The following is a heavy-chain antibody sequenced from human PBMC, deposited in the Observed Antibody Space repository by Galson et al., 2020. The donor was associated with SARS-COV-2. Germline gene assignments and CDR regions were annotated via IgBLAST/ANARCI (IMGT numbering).Heavy chain of an antibody. CDR1: GFTFSNYV. J-gene: IGHJ4*02. D-gene: IGHD1-26*01. CDR3: ARGGEWELPYYFDG. CDR2: ISSDGSNS. V-gene: IGHV3-30*04. Sequence: GGSLRLSCAASGFTFSNYVMHWVRQAPRKGPEWVAVISSDGSNSFYADSLKGRFTISRDNSKSTLYLQMNSLSAEDTAVYYCARGGEWELPYYFDGWGQGTLVAVSS.